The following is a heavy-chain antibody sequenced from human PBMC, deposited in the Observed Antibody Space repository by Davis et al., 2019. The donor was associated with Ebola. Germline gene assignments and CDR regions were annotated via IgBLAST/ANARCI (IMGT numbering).Heavy chain of an antibody. V-gene: IGHV1-69*13. CDR3: ARLRSGMAKGAFDY. D-gene: IGHD3-10*01. CDR2: IIPIFGTA. Sequence: AASVKVSCKASGGTFSSYAISWVRQAPGQGLEWMGGIIPIFGTANYAQKFQGRLTITADESTSTAYMELSSLRSEDTAVYYCARLRSGMAKGAFDYWGQGTLVTVSS. CDR1: GGTFSSYA. J-gene: IGHJ4*02.